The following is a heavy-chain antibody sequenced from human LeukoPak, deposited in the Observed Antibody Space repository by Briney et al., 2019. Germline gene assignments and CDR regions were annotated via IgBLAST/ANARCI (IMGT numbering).Heavy chain of an antibody. CDR1: GGSISSYY. D-gene: IGHD2-2*01. Sequence: PSETLSLTCTVSGGSISSYYWSWIRPPPGRGLVWIGYIYYSGTTNYNPSLKSRVTISVDTSKNQFSLKLSSVTAADTAVYYCARGTLGYCSSTSCYRNWFDPWGQGTLVTVSS. CDR2: IYYSGTT. CDR3: ARGTLGYCSSTSCYRNWFDP. J-gene: IGHJ5*02. V-gene: IGHV4-59*01.